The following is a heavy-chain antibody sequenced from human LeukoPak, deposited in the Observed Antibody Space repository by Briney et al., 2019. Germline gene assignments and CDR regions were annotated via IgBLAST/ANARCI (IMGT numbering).Heavy chain of an antibody. J-gene: IGHJ5*02. Sequence: ASVKVSCKASGYTFTGYYMHWVRQAPGQGLERMGWINPNSGGTNYAQKFQGRVTMTRDTSISTAYMELSRLRSDDTAVYYCARAGVVVVAAAPQNNWFDPWGQGTLVTVSS. CDR2: INPNSGGT. CDR1: GYTFTGYY. CDR3: ARAGVVVVAAAPQNNWFDP. D-gene: IGHD2-15*01. V-gene: IGHV1-2*02.